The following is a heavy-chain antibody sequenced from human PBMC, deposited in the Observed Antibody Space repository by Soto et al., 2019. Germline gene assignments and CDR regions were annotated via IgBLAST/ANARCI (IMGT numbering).Heavy chain of an antibody. CDR1: GFTFSNYY. CDR2: ITSSGTTI. D-gene: IGHD3-10*01. J-gene: IGHJ6*03. CDR3: AREYELLWFGGYYYYMDV. Sequence: QVQLVESGGGLVKPGGSLRLSCAASGFTFSNYYMSWIRQAPGKGLEWVSYITSSGTTIYYADSVKGRFTIPRDNAKNSLYLQMNSLRAEDTAVYYCAREYELLWFGGYYYYMDVWGKGTTVTVSS. V-gene: IGHV3-11*01.